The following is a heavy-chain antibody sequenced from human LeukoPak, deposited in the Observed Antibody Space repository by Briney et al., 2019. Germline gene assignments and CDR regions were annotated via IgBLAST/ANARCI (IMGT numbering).Heavy chain of an antibody. CDR2: INSDGGTT. J-gene: IGHJ4*02. Sequence: PGGSLRLSCGVSGFTFSSYWMHWVRQYPGEWLLWVSRINSDGGTTTYADSVKGRFTISRDNAENTLYLQMNSLRAEDTAVYYCARGGQYYYDSSGYPDFDYWGQGTLVTVSS. D-gene: IGHD3-22*01. CDR3: ARGGQYYYDSSGYPDFDY. V-gene: IGHV3-74*03. CDR1: GFTFSSYW.